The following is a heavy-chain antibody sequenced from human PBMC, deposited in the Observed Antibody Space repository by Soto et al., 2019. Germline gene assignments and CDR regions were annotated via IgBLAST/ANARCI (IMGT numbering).Heavy chain of an antibody. CDR3: ARDKYSGSYHVGYDAFDI. Sequence: LSLTCTVSGGSISSYYWSWIRQPPGKGLEWIGYIYYSGSTNYNPSLKSRVTISVDTSKNQFSLKLSSVTAADTAVYYCARDKYSGSYHVGYDAFDIWGQGTMVTVSS. V-gene: IGHV4-59*01. D-gene: IGHD1-26*01. CDR2: IYYSGST. CDR1: GGSISSYY. J-gene: IGHJ3*02.